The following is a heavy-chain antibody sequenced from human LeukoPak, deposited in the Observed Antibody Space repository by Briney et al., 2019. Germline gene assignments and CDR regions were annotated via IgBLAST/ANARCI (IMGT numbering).Heavy chain of an antibody. CDR1: GGTFSSYA. J-gene: IGHJ4*02. CDR3: ARTVRGYSYGSLVY. Sequence: SVKVSCKASGGTFSSYAISWVRQAPGQGLEWMGGIIPIFGTANYAQKFQGRVTITTDESTSTAYMELRSLRSEDTAVYYCARTVRGYSYGSLVYWGQGTLVTVSS. D-gene: IGHD5-18*01. CDR2: IIPIFGTA. V-gene: IGHV1-69*05.